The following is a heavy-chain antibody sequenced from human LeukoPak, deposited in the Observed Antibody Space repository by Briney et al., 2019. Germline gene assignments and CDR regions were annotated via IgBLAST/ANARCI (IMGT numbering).Heavy chain of an antibody. CDR2: ISGSGAST. V-gene: IGHV3-23*01. CDR1: RFTFSGYA. CDR3: AARIVVVPRAPGSRYGMDV. D-gene: IGHD2-2*01. J-gene: IGHJ6*02. Sequence: GGSLRLSCAASRFTFSGYALSWVRQAPGEGLEWVSTISGSGASTYHADSVQGRFTISRDNSKNTLYLQMNSLRAEDTAVYYCAARIVVVPRAPGSRYGMDVWGQGTSVTVSS.